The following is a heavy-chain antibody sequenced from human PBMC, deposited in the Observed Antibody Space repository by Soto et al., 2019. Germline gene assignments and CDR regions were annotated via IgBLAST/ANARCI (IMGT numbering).Heavy chain of an antibody. J-gene: IGHJ4*02. Sequence: QVQLQQWGAGLLKPSETLSLTCAVYGGSFSGYYWSWIRQPPGKRLEWIGEINHSGSTNYNPSLKRRVTISVDKSKNQFSLKLSSLTAADTAVYYCARGGRIYYYDSSGYYGFDYWGQGTLVTVSS. D-gene: IGHD3-22*01. CDR3: ARGGRIYYYDSSGYYGFDY. CDR2: INHSGST. CDR1: GGSFSGYY. V-gene: IGHV4-34*01.